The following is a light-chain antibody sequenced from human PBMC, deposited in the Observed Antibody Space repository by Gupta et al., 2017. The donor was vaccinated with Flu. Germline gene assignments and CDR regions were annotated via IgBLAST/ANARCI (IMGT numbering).Light chain of an antibody. CDR2: GAS. CDR1: QSVNSRF. V-gene: IGKV3-20*01. J-gene: IGKJ1*01. Sequence: EVVLTQSPGTLSVSPGERATLSCRASQSVNSRFLAWYQHKPGQPPRLIIYGASTSTMGTPDRFSGSGYTKDFTLTSSRREDEDFAVYCEQDDSSSNIFGLGTKVEGK. CDR3: QDDSSSNI.